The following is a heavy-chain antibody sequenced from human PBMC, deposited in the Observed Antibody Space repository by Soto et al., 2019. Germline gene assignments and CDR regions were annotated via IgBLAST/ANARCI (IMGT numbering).Heavy chain of an antibody. Sequence: SVKVSCKACGGTFSRYSITWVRQAPGHGLEWIGRIIPIFGIASYAQKFQGRVTITADESTSTAYMELSSLRSDDTAVYYCAREDRDRETGLVPAAIDGMDVWGQGTTVTVSS. D-gene: IGHD2-2*01. CDR1: GGTFSRYS. CDR2: IIPIFGIA. J-gene: IGHJ6*02. V-gene: IGHV1-69*13. CDR3: AREDRDRETGLVPAAIDGMDV.